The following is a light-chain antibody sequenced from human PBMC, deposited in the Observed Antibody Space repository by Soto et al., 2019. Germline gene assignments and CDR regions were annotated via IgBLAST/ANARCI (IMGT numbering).Light chain of an antibody. CDR3: QQYHNWPPQYT. J-gene: IGKJ2*01. CDR2: GAS. Sequence: EIVMTQSPASLSVSPGDGATLSCRASQSVASNVAWYQQKPGQGPRLLIHGASTRAVGVPARFSGSWSGTDFTLTIHSLQSEDFAVYYCQQYHNWPPQYTFGQGTKLQIK. V-gene: IGKV3-15*01. CDR1: QSVASN.